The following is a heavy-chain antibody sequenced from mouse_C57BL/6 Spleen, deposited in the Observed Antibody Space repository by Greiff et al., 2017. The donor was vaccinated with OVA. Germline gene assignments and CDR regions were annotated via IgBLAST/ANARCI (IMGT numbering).Heavy chain of an antibody. CDR2: ISDGGSYT. J-gene: IGHJ1*03. V-gene: IGHV5-4*03. Sequence: DVKLVESGGGLVKPGGSLKLSCAASGFTFSSYAMSWVRQTPEKRLEWVATISDGGSYTYYPDNVKGRFTISRDNAKNNLYLQMSHLKSEDTAMYYCARADYGSSHGYFDVWGTGTTVTVSS. CDR3: ARADYGSSHGYFDV. CDR1: GFTFSSYA. D-gene: IGHD1-1*01.